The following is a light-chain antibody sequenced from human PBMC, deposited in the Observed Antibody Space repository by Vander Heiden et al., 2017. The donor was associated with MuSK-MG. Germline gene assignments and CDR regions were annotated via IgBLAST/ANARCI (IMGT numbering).Light chain of an antibody. CDR3: QVWTISGDHPR. J-gene: IGLJ3*02. V-gene: IGLV3-21*02. CDR2: DDD. CDR1: DVRYKT. Sequence: SDVLTQPPSVSVAPGQTARIICGGHDVRYKTVQWYKKRPGQSPVLVGYDDDGRPSGIPERISGSKSGETATLTITTVEAGDEADYYCQVWTISGDHPRFGGGTQLTVL.